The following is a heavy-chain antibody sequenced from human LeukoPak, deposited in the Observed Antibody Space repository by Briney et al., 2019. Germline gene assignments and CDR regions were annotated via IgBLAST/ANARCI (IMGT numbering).Heavy chain of an antibody. D-gene: IGHD3-3*01. Sequence: GRSLRLSCAASGFTFSRHYMHWVRQAPGKGLEWVAVISEDGSNMYYAGSVKGRFTISRDNPKNTLDLQMDALRAEDTAVYYCARDVSGSWSTDYWGQGTLVTVSS. CDR2: ISEDGSNM. CDR1: GFTFSRHY. J-gene: IGHJ4*02. CDR3: ARDVSGSWSTDY. V-gene: IGHV3-30*03.